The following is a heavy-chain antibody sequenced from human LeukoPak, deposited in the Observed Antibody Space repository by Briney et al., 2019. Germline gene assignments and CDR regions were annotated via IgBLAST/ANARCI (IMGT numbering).Heavy chain of an antibody. CDR2: IKQDGSVK. Sequence: GGSLRLSCAAYGFTFSSYWMTWLRQAPGKGLEWVANIKQDGSVKQYVGSVKGRFTISRDNAKNSLYLQMNSLRAEDTAVYYCARDTNGWNDYWGQGTLVTVSS. CDR1: GFTFSSYW. CDR3: ARDTNGWNDY. D-gene: IGHD2-8*01. V-gene: IGHV3-7*01. J-gene: IGHJ4*02.